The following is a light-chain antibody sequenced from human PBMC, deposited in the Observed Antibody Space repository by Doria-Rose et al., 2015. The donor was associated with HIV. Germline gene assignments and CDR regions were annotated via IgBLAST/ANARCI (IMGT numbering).Light chain of an antibody. CDR1: QSFSSTY. CDR2: DGS. V-gene: IGKV3-20*01. Sequence: TQSPGTLSLSPGERATLSCRASQSFSSTYLAWYQQKPGQARSLLIYDGSTRATGIPDRFSASGSGTDSTLTINKLEPEDFALYYCHQYGTSWTFGQGTKVEI. J-gene: IGKJ1*01. CDR3: HQYGTSWT.